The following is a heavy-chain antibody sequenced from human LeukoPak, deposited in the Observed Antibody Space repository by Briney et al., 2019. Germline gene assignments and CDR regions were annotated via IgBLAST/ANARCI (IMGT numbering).Heavy chain of an antibody. CDR2: FSAGGDLT. CDR3: AKQTNFWRSFDY. CDR1: GFTFDTNA. D-gene: IGHD3-3*01. V-gene: IGHV3-23*01. J-gene: IGHJ4*02. Sequence: GGSLRLSCAASGFTFDTNAMSWVRQAPGKGLESVSAFSAGGDLTYYADSVKGRFTISRDNSKNTLYLQMNSVRVEDTAVYYCAKQTNFWRSFDYWGQGTLVTVSS.